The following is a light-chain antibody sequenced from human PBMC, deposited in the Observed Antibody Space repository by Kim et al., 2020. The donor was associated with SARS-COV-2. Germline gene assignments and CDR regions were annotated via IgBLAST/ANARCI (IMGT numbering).Light chain of an antibody. CDR2: DPS. Sequence: PGERATLSCRASQSVSSYLAWYQQKPGQAPRLLIYDPSNRAAGIPARSSGSGSGTDFTRTISRLETEDFAVYFCQQRSHWPPITFGQGTRLEIK. CDR3: QQRSHWPPIT. V-gene: IGKV3-11*01. J-gene: IGKJ5*01. CDR1: QSVSSY.